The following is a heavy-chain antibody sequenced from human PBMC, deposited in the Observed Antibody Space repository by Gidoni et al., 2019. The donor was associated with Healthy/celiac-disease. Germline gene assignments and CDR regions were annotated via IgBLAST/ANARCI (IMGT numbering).Heavy chain of an antibody. CDR3: AREAAAGHNYYYYGMDV. CDR1: GFTFRSYW. CDR2: IRQDGSEK. V-gene: IGHV3-7*01. D-gene: IGHD6-13*01. J-gene: IGHJ6*02. Sequence: EVQLVESGGGLVQPGGSLRLSCAASGFTFRSYWMSWVRQAPGKGLEWVANIRQDGSEKYYVDSVKGRFTISRDNAKNSLYLQMNSLRAEDTAVYYCAREAAAGHNYYYYGMDVWGQGTTVTVSS.